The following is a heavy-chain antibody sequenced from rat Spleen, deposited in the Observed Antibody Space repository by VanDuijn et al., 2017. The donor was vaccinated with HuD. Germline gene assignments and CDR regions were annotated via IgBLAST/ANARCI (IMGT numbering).Heavy chain of an antibody. CDR3: TRLVDY. CDR1: YG. Sequence: YGVSWVCQPPGKGLEWIGAIWSGGSTDYNSAIKSRLSISRDTSKSQVFLKMNSLQTDDTAIYFCTRLVDYWGQGVMVTVSS. CDR2: IWSGGST. J-gene: IGHJ2*01. V-gene: IGHV2-4*01.